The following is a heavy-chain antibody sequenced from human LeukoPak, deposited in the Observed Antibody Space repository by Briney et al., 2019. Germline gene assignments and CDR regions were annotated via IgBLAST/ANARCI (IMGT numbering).Heavy chain of an antibody. CDR3: ARARVVTKWIDF. V-gene: IGHV3-7*03. Sequence: GGSLRLSCAAPGFTFSSSAMSWVRQAPGKGLEWVANIEQDGSEKYCVDSVKGRFTISRDNAKNSLRLQMNSLRADDTAVYYCARARVVTKWIDFWGQGTLVTVSS. CDR2: IEQDGSEK. CDR1: GFTFSSSA. D-gene: IGHD2-21*02. J-gene: IGHJ4*02.